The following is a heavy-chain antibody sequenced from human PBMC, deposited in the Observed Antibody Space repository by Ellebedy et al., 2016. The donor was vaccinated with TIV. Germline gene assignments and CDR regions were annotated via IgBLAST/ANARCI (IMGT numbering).Heavy chain of an antibody. V-gene: IGHV3-7*01. J-gene: IGHJ4*02. CDR1: GFTFSNYW. CDR3: ARDQWLGRAYYFDY. Sequence: GGSLRLSCAASGFTFSNYWMTWVRQAPGKGLEWVANINQDGSERHYVDSVKGRFAISRDNAKNSLFLQMNSLGDEDTAVYYCARDQWLGRAYYFDYWGQGTLVTVSS. CDR2: INQDGSER. D-gene: IGHD6-19*01.